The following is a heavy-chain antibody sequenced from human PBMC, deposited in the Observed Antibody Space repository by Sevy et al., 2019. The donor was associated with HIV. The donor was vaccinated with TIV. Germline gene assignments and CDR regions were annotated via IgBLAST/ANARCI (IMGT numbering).Heavy chain of an antibody. CDR2: INPNSGGT. V-gene: IGHV1-2*02. CDR1: GYTFTGYY. Sequence: ASVKVSCKASGYTFTGYYMHWVRQAPGQGLEWMGWINPNSGGTNYAQKFQGRVTMTRDTCISTAYMELSRLRSDDTAVYYGAREIDSSGYYGTGAWFDPWGQGTLVTVSS. J-gene: IGHJ5*02. D-gene: IGHD3-22*01. CDR3: AREIDSSGYYGTGAWFDP.